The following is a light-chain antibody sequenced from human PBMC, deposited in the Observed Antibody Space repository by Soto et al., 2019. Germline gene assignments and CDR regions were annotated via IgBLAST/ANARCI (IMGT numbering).Light chain of an antibody. Sequence: DIKMTQSPSTLSASVGDRVTITCRGSQSISSWLAWYQQKPGKAPKLLIYKASSLESGVPSRFSGSGSGTEFTLTISSLQPDDFATYYCQQYNSYSITFGQGTRLEIK. V-gene: IGKV1-5*03. J-gene: IGKJ5*01. CDR1: QSISSW. CDR2: KAS. CDR3: QQYNSYSIT.